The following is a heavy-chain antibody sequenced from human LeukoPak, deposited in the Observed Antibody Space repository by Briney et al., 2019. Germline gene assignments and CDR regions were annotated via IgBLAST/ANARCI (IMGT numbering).Heavy chain of an antibody. CDR1: GFSFSQYY. Sequence: GVSLRLSCAVSGFSFSQYYMGWVRQAPGKGLEWVAIIESKGSDRKYVDSVKGRFTISRDNAKNSLYLQMSSLTAEDTAIYYCAFLVREPLHWGRGTLVTVSS. V-gene: IGHV3-7*01. J-gene: IGHJ1*01. CDR3: AFLVREPLH. D-gene: IGHD3-10*01. CDR2: IESKGSDR.